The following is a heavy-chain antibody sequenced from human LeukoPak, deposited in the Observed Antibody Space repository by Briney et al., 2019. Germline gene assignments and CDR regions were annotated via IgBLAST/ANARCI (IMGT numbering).Heavy chain of an antibody. V-gene: IGHV3-21*01. CDR3: ARDGVDYYYYYGMDV. CDR1: GFTFSSYS. CDR2: ISSSSSYI. D-gene: IGHD3-10*01. J-gene: IGHJ6*02. Sequence: PGGSLRLSCAASGFTFSSYSMNWVRQAPGKGLEWVSSISSSSSYIYYADSGKGRFTISRDNAKNSLYLQMNSLRAEDTAVYYCARDGVDYYYYYGMDVWGQGTTVTVSS.